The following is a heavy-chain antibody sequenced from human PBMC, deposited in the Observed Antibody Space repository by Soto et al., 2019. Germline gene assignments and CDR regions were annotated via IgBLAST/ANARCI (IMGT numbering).Heavy chain of an antibody. J-gene: IGHJ4*02. CDR2: IYNSGST. D-gene: IGHD3-10*01. V-gene: IGHV4-59*01. CDR1: GGSFSSDY. CDR3: ARDQATMVRGIGNFDS. Sequence: SETLSLTCSVSGGSFSSDYWSWIRQPPGRGLEWIGFIYNSGSTNYNPSLGSRVIISVDTSKNQFSLTLTSVTAADTAVYYCARDQATMVRGIGNFDSWGRGTLVTVSS.